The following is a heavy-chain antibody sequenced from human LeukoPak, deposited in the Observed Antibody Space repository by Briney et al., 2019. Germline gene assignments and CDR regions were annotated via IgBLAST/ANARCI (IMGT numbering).Heavy chain of an antibody. CDR2: IYTSGST. Sequence: SQTLSPTCTVSGGSISGGSYFWSWIRQPAGKGLEWIGRIYTSGSTNYNPSLKSRVTISVDTSKNQFSLKLSSVTAADTAVYYCARDEDYYDVGGHPYGAFDIWGQGTMVTVSS. V-gene: IGHV4-61*02. CDR3: ARDEDYYDVGGHPYGAFDI. D-gene: IGHD3-16*01. CDR1: GGSISGGSYF. J-gene: IGHJ3*02.